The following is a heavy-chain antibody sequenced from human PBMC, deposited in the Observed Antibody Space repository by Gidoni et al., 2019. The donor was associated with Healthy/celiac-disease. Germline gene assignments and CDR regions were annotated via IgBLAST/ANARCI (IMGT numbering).Heavy chain of an antibody. Sequence: QVQLVESGGGLVKPGGSLRLSCAASGFPFSDYYMSWIRQAPGKGLEWVSYISSSSSYTNYADSVKGRFTISRDNAKNSLYLQMNSLRAEDTAVYYCARDHPRDYYDSSGDDYWGQGTLVTVSS. CDR3: ARDHPRDYYDSSGDDY. CDR1: GFPFSDYY. J-gene: IGHJ4*02. D-gene: IGHD3-22*01. CDR2: ISSSSSYT. V-gene: IGHV3-11*06.